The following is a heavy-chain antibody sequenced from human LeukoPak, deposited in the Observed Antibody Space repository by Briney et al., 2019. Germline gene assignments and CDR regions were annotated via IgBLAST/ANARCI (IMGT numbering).Heavy chain of an antibody. CDR1: GGSFSGYY. Sequence: SETLSLTCAVYGGSFSGYYWSWIRLPPGKGLEWIGEINHSGSTNYNPSLKSRVTISVDTSKNQFSLKLSSVTAADTAVYYCARRPLQQFDYWGQGTLVTVSS. CDR3: ARRPLQQFDY. J-gene: IGHJ4*02. CDR2: INHSGST. V-gene: IGHV4-34*01. D-gene: IGHD4-11*01.